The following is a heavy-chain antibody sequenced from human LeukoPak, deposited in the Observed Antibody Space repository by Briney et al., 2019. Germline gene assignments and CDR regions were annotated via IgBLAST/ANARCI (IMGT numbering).Heavy chain of an antibody. CDR2: ISGSGGST. D-gene: IGHD3-22*01. V-gene: IGHV3-23*01. CDR1: GFTFSSYA. J-gene: IGHJ4*02. Sequence: TGGSLRLSCAASGFTFSSYAMSWVRQAPGKGLEWVSAISGSGGSTYYADSVKGRFTISRDNSKNTLYLQINSLRAEDTAVYYCAKNSDAYDSSGYYDYWGQGTLVTVSS. CDR3: AKNSDAYDSSGYYDY.